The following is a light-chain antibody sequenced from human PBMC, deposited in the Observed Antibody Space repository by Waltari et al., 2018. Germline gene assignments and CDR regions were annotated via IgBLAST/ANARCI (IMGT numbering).Light chain of an antibody. CDR2: WAS. J-gene: IGKJ1*01. V-gene: IGKV4-1*01. CDR3: QQYYSTPWT. CDR1: QRVLYTSNNRNY. Sequence: DIVMTQSPDSLSVSLGERATIHCKSSQRVLYTSNNRNYLAWFHQRPGQPPKMLIYWASTRKSGVPDRFSGAGSGTDFTLTISSLQAEDVGMYYCQQYYSTPWTFGQGTRVEIK.